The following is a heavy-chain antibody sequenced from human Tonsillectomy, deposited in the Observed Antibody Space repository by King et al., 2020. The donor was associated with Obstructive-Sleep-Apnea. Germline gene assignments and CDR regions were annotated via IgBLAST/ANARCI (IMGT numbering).Heavy chain of an antibody. CDR1: GYTFTSYY. CDR3: ARGPLGYCSGGSCNENFQY. V-gene: IGHV1-46*01. Sequence: QLVQSGAEVKKPGASVKVSCKASGYTFTSYYMHWVRQAPGQGLEWMGIINPSGGSTSYAQKFQGRVTMTRDTSTSTVYMELSSLRSEDTAVYYCARGPLGYCSGGSCNENFQYWGQGTLVTVSS. J-gene: IGHJ1*01. D-gene: IGHD2-15*01. CDR2: INPSGGST.